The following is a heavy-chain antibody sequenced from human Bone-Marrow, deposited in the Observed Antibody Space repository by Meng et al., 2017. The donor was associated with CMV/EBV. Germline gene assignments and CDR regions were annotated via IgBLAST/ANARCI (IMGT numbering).Heavy chain of an antibody. D-gene: IGHD3-3*01. CDR1: GYTFTSYD. CDR2: MNPNSGNT. V-gene: IGHV1-8*03. Sequence: ASVKVSCKASGYTFTSYDINWVRQATGQGLEWMGWMNPNSGNTGYAQKFQGRVTITRNTSISTAYMELSSLRSEDTAVYYSARGPQSYYDFWSGYSTVYYFDYWGQGTLVTVSS. CDR3: ARGPQSYYDFWSGYSTVYYFDY. J-gene: IGHJ4*02.